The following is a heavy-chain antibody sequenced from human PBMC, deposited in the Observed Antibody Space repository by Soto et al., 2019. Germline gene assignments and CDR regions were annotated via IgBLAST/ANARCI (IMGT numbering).Heavy chain of an antibody. V-gene: IGHV1-69*01. CDR1: GGTFSSYA. Sequence: QVQLVQSGAEVKKPGSSVKVSCKASGGTFSSYAISWVRQAPGQGLEWMGGIIPIFGTANYAQKFQGRVTITADESTSTAYMELSRLRSEDTAVYYCARDTSGGRGFYYYYGMDVWGQGTTVTVSS. CDR3: ARDTSGGRGFYYYYGMDV. J-gene: IGHJ6*02. CDR2: IIPIFGTA. D-gene: IGHD3-16*01.